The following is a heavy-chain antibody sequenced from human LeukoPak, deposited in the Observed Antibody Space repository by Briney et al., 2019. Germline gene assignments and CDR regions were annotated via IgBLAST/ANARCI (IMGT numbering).Heavy chain of an antibody. CDR1: GFSFSSYG. CDR3: ARDLPEDGIFDY. CDR2: IRYDGSNK. V-gene: IGHV3-30*02. J-gene: IGHJ4*02. Sequence: GGSLRLSCAASGFSFSSYGMHWVRQAPGKGLEWVAFIRYDGSNKYYADSVKGRLTISRDNSKNTLYLQMNSLRAEDTAVYYCARDLPEDGIFDYWGQGTLVTVSS. D-gene: IGHD1-14*01.